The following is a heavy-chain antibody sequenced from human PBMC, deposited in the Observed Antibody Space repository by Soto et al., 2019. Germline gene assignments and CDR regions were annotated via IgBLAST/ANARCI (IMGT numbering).Heavy chain of an antibody. CDR1: GGSISSGDYY. D-gene: IGHD2-2*02. J-gene: IGHJ6*02. CDR2: IYYSGST. CDR3: ARALSYCTSPRCHNYSMDV. V-gene: IGHV4-30-4*01. Sequence: SETLSLTCTVSGGSISSGDYYWSWIRQPPGKGLEWIGYIYYSGSTYYNPSLKSRVTISVDTSKNQFSLKLSSVTAADTAVYYCARALSYCTSPRCHNYSMDVWGQGTTVTVSS.